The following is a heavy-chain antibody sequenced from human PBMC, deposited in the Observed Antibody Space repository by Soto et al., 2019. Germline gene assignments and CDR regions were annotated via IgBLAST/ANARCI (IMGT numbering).Heavy chain of an antibody. V-gene: IGHV3-7*03. CDR2: IKEDGSEK. CDR1: GFTFSNSW. J-gene: IGHJ6*02. Sequence: EVQLVESGGGLVQPGESLRLSCAASGFTFSNSWMSWVRQAPGKGLEWVANIKEDGSEKDYVDPVKGRFTITRDNAKTSLYLQMNNLSTEDPAVYFCTRKRFGMDVWGQGTTVTVSS. CDR3: TRKRFGMDV.